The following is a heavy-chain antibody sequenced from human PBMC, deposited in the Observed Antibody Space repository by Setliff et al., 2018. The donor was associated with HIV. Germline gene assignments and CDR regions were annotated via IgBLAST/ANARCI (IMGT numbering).Heavy chain of an antibody. Sequence: PSETLSLTCTVSGDSISSGSYYWSWIRQPAGKGLHWIGRIYTCGSTNYNPSLKSRVTISLDTSKNRVSLKLSSVTAADTAVYYCGRIPTNLTPNGFDIWGQGTMVTVSS. D-gene: IGHD2-8*01. CDR1: GDSISSGSYY. CDR3: GRIPTNLTPNGFDI. J-gene: IGHJ3*02. V-gene: IGHV4-61*02. CDR2: IYTCGST.